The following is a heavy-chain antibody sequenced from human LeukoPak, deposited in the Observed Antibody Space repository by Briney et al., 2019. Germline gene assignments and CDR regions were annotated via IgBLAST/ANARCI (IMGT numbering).Heavy chain of an antibody. Sequence: GGSLRLSCAASGFTFSSYGMHWVRQAPGKGLEWVAFIRYDGSNKYYADSVKGRFTISRDNSKNTLYLQMNSLRAEDTAVYYCAKIGGRYCSGGSCAYHFDYWGQGTLVTVSS. CDR3: AKIGGRYCSGGSCAYHFDY. J-gene: IGHJ4*02. D-gene: IGHD2-15*01. CDR2: IRYDGSNK. CDR1: GFTFSSYG. V-gene: IGHV3-30*02.